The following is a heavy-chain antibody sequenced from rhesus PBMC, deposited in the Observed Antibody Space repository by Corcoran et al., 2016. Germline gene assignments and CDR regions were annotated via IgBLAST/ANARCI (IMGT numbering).Heavy chain of an antibody. Sequence: QVQLQESGPGLVKPSETLSFTCAVSGVSISSSTWWRWTAAPPGKELEWIGYISVSIVSTSYNPSLKSLVTISKDTSKNQFSLKLSSVTAADTAVYYCARDPSGGVCYWGQGVLVTVSS. CDR2: ISVSIVST. D-gene: IGHD2-39*02. J-gene: IGHJ4*01. V-gene: IGHV4S19*01. CDR3: ARDPSGGVCY. CDR1: GVSISSSTW.